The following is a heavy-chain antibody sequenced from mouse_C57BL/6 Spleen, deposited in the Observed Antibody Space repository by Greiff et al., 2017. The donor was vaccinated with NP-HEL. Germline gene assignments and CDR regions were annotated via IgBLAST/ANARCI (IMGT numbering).Heavy chain of an antibody. CDR1: GFTFSDYY. J-gene: IGHJ4*01. CDR3: ARGGYGNSPYYAMEY. CDR2: INYDGSST. D-gene: IGHD2-1*01. Sequence: EVHLVESEGGLVQPGSSMKLSCTASGFTFSDYYMPWVRQVPEKGLEWVANINYDGSSTYYLDSLKSRFIISRDNAKNILYLQMSSLKSEDTATYYCARGGYGNSPYYAMEYWGQGTSVTVSS. V-gene: IGHV5-16*01.